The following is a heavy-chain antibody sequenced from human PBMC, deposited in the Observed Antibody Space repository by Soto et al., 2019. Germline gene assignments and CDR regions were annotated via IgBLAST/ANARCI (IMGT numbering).Heavy chain of an antibody. Sequence: GGSLRLSCAASGFTFSSYWMHWVRQAPGKGLVWVSRINSDGSSTSYADSVKGRFTISRDNAKNTLYLQMNSLRAEDTAVYYCARAGPPGIAVAGTWFDPWGQGTLVTVSS. CDR3: ARAGPPGIAVAGTWFDP. D-gene: IGHD6-19*01. CDR2: INSDGSST. J-gene: IGHJ5*02. CDR1: GFTFSSYW. V-gene: IGHV3-74*01.